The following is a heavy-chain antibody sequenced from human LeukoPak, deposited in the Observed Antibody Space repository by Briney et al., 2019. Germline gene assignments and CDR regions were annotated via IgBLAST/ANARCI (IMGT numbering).Heavy chain of an antibody. J-gene: IGHJ6*03. CDR3: ARGSNPYQEWITIFYKNNYYYYYMDV. Sequence: SVKVSCKASGGTFSSYAISWVRQAPGQGLEWMGGIIPIFGTANYAQKFQGRVTMTRNTSISTAYMELSSLRSEDTAVYYCARGSNPYQEWITIFYKNNYYYYYMDVWGKGTTVTISS. D-gene: IGHD3-9*01. CDR2: IIPIFGTA. V-gene: IGHV1-69*05. CDR1: GGTFSSYA.